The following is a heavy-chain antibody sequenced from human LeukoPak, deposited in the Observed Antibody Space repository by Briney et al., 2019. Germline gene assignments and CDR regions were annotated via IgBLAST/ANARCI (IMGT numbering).Heavy chain of an antibody. D-gene: IGHD1-26*01. CDR1: GFTFDDYA. V-gene: IGHV3-9*01. CDR3: AKDPVGATSFDI. Sequence: GGSLRLACAASGFTFDDYAMHWVRQAPGKGLEWDSGISWNSGSIGYADSVKGRFTISRDNAKNSLYLQMNSLRAEDTALYYCAKDPVGATSFDIWGQGTMVTVSS. CDR2: ISWNSGSI. J-gene: IGHJ3*02.